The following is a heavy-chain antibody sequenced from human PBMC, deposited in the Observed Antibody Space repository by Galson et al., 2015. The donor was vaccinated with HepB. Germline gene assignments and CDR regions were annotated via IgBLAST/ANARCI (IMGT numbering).Heavy chain of an antibody. CDR2: RNQDGRED. CDR3: ARWEDA. V-gene: IGHV3-7*01. CDR1: GFAFRSYC. Sequence: SLRLSCAATGFAFRSYCMTWVRQAPWKGLEWVANRNQDGREDYYVDSVKGRFTISRDNAKNLLYLQMNSLRVEDTAVYYCARWEDAWGQGTTVSVSS. J-gene: IGHJ6*02. D-gene: IGHD1-26*01.